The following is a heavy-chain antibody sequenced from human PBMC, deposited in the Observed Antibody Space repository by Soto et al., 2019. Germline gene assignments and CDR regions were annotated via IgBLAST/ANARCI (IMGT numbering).Heavy chain of an antibody. J-gene: IGHJ4*02. CDR2: IYYSGST. D-gene: IGHD3-22*01. CDR3: ARDSASNSSGYYYHFDY. Sequence: SETLSLTCTVSGGSISSGGYYWGWIRQHPGKGLEWIGYIYYSGSTYYNPSLKSRVTISVDTSKNQFSLKLSSVTAADTAVYYCARDSASNSSGYYYHFDYWGQGTLVTVSS. CDR1: GGSISSGGYY. V-gene: IGHV4-31*03.